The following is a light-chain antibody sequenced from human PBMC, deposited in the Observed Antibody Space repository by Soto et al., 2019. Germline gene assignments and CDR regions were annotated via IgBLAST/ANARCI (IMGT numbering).Light chain of an antibody. CDR2: AAS. Sequence: AIQMTQSPSSLSASVGDRVTITCRASQGIRNDLGWYQQKPGKAPKLLIYAASSLQSGVPSRFSGSGSGTDFTLAISSLQPEDFTTYYCLQDYNYPLTFGGGTKVDIK. V-gene: IGKV1-6*01. J-gene: IGKJ4*01. CDR3: LQDYNYPLT. CDR1: QGIRND.